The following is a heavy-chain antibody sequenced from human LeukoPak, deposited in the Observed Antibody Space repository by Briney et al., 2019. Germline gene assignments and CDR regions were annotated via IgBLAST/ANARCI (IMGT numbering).Heavy chain of an antibody. V-gene: IGHV1-46*01. CDR1: GYTFTSYD. CDR2: INPSGVST. CDR3: ARVLSSGYPLDY. D-gene: IGHD3-22*01. J-gene: IGHJ4*02. Sequence: ASVKVSCKASGYTFTSYDINWVRQATGQGLEWMGIINPSGVSTSYAQKFQGRVTMTRDMSTSTVYMELSSLRSEDTAVYYCARVLSSGYPLDYWGQGTLVTVSS.